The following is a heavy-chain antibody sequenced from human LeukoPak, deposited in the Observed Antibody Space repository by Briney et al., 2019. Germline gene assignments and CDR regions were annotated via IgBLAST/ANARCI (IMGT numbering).Heavy chain of an antibody. CDR3: AKLQINYYYYMDV. CDR1: GFTFSRYGMQFSNYG. Sequence: PGGSLRLSCAASGFTFSRYGMQFSNYGMHWVRQAPGKGLEWVAFIRSDGRNKYYSDSVKGRFTISRDNSKNTLYLQMSSLGAEAKAVYYCAKLQINYYYYMDVWGKGTTVIVSS. CDR2: IRSDGRNK. V-gene: IGHV3-30*02. D-gene: IGHD3-16*01. J-gene: IGHJ6*03.